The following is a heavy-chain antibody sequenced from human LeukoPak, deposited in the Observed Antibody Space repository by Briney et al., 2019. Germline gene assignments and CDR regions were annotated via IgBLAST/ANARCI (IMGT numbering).Heavy chain of an antibody. V-gene: IGHV1-2*02. CDR1: GYTFTGYY. CDR2: INPNNGGT. D-gene: IGHD6-6*01. CDR3: ARDRGDSSSSGDYYYGMDV. J-gene: IGHJ6*02. Sequence: ASVKVSCKASGYTFTGYYMHWVRQAPGQGLEWMGWINPNNGGTNYAQKFQGRVTMTRDTSISTAYMELSRLRSDDTAVYYCARDRGDSSSSGDYYYGMDVWGQGTTVTVSS.